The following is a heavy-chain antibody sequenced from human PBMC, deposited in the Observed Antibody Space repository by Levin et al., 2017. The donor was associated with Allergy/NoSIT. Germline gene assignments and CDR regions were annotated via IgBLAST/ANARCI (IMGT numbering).Heavy chain of an antibody. D-gene: IGHD5-18*01. Sequence: PSETLSLTCAVYGGSFSGYYWSWIRQPPGKGLEWIGEIIDRGSANYNPSLKSRVTISVDTSKNQFSLKVNSVTAADTAVFYCARGGGYSFGPGYYYYYMDVWGKGTTVTVSS. V-gene: IGHV4-34*01. CDR1: GGSFSGYY. J-gene: IGHJ6*03. CDR3: ARGGGYSFGPGYYYYYMDV. CDR2: IIDRGSA.